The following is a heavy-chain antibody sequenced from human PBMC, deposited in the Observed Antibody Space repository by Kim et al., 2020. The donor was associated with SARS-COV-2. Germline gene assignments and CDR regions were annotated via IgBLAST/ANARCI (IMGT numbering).Heavy chain of an antibody. D-gene: IGHD6-19*01. V-gene: IGHV1-3*01. CDR2: INAGNGNT. CDR3: ARAPKVFSSGWYVDYYYYYGMDV. Sequence: ASVKVSCKASGYTFTSYAMHWVRQAPGQRLEWMGWINAGNGNTKYSQKFQGRVTITRDTSASTAYMELSSLRSEDTAVYYCARAPKVFSSGWYVDYYYYYGMDVWGQGTTVTVSS. J-gene: IGHJ6*02. CDR1: GYTFTSYA.